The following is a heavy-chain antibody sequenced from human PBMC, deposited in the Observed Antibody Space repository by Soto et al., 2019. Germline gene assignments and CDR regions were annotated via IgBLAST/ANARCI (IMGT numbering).Heavy chain of an antibody. Sequence: HPGGSLRLACAASGFTFSSYWMSWVRQAPGKGLEWVANIKQDGSEKYYVDSVKGRFTISRDNAKNSLYLQMNSLRAEDTAVYYCARVKYVWGRRWWRGASDIWGQGTIVTVSS. CDR3: ARVKYVWGRRWWRGASDI. J-gene: IGHJ3*02. V-gene: IGHV3-7*01. CDR2: IKQDGSEK. CDR1: GFTFSSYW. D-gene: IGHD3-16*01.